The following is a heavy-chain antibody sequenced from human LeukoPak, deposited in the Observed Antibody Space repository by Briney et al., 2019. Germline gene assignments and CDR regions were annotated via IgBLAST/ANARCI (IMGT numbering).Heavy chain of an antibody. CDR3: ARGGDTISHFDY. CDR1: GFTFDDYG. D-gene: IGHD3-9*01. CDR2: INWNGGST. Sequence: GGSLRLSCAASGFTFDDYGISWVRQAPGKGLEWVSGINWNGGSTGYADSVKGRLTISRDNAKNSVYLQMNSLRAEDTAVYYCARGGDTISHFDYWGQGTLVTVSS. J-gene: IGHJ4*02. V-gene: IGHV3-20*04.